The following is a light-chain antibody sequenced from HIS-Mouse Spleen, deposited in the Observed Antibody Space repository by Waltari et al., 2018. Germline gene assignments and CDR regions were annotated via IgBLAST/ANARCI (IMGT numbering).Light chain of an antibody. CDR3: QQLNSYPTT. J-gene: IGKJ1*01. Sequence: DIQLTQSPSFLSASVGDRVTITCRASQGISSYLAWYQQKPGKAPKPLIYAASTLQSGVPSRFSGSGSGTEFTLTISSLQPEDFATYNCQQLNSYPTTFGQGTKVEIK. CDR1: QGISSY. CDR2: AAS. V-gene: IGKV1-9*01.